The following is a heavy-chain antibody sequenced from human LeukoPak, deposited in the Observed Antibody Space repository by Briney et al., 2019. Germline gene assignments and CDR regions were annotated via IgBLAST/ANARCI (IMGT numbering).Heavy chain of an antibody. J-gene: IGHJ4*02. CDR1: GDSISSYY. CDR3: ARLPSRGDGLTV. Sequence: PSETLSLTCTVSGDSISSYYWSWIRQPPGKGLEWIGYIYYNGSTNYNPSLKSRVTISVDTSKNQFSLKLSSVTAADTAIYYCARLPSRGDGLTVWGQGTLVTVSS. CDR2: IYYNGST. V-gene: IGHV4-59*08. D-gene: IGHD3-10*01.